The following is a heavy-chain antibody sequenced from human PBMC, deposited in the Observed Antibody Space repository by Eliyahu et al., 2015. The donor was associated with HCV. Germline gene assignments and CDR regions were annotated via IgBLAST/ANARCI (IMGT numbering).Heavy chain of an antibody. Sequence: EVQLVESGGGLVQPGGSLRLSCAASGFTFSSYWMSWVRQAPGKGLEWVANIKQDGSEKYYVDSVKGRFTISRDNAKNSLYLQMNSLRAEDTAVYYCARDQSRGNSNPYYFDYWGQGTLVTVSS. CDR3: ARDQSRGNSNPYYFDY. J-gene: IGHJ4*02. CDR1: GFTFSSYW. CDR2: IKQDGSEK. D-gene: IGHD4-23*01. V-gene: IGHV3-7*01.